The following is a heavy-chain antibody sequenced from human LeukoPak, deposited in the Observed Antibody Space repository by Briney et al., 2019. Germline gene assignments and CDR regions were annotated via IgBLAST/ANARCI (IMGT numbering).Heavy chain of an antibody. D-gene: IGHD2-2*02. V-gene: IGHV4-34*01. CDR2: IDHSGNT. Sequence: PSETLSLTCAVYSSSFSGYHWNWIRQAPGKGLEWIGEIDHSGNTNYNPSLKSRVTISVDSSKNQLSLKLSSVTAADTAVFYCARRYLYYYYYYMDVWGKGTTVTVSS. J-gene: IGHJ6*03. CDR1: SSSFSGYH. CDR3: ARRYLYYYYYYMDV.